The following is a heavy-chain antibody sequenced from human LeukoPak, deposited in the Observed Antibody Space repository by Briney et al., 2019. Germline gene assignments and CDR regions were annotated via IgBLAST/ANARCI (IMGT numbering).Heavy chain of an antibody. CDR1: GGSFSGYY. D-gene: IGHD2-15*01. V-gene: IGHV4-34*01. J-gene: IGHJ4*02. CDR3: ARGSCSGGSCPFDY. Sequence: SETLSLTCAVYGGSFSGYYWSWIRQPPGKGLEWIGEINHSGSTNYNPSLKSRVTISVDTSKNQFSLKLSSVTAADTAVYYCARGSCSGGSCPFDYWGQGTLVTVSS. CDR2: INHSGST.